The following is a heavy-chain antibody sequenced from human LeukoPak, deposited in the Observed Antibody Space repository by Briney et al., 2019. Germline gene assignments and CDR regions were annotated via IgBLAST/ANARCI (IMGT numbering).Heavy chain of an antibody. V-gene: IGHV4-31*02. J-gene: IGHJ3*02. CDR1: GGSISSGGYY. D-gene: IGHD3-22*01. CDR3: ARVCYYDSSDYLYAFDI. Sequence: PSQTLSLTWTVSGGSISSGGYYWSWIRQHPGKDLEWIGYIYYSGSTYYNPSLKSRVTISVDTSKNQFSLKLSSVTAAGTAVYYCARVCYYDSSDYLYAFDIWGQGTMVTVSS. CDR2: IYYSGST.